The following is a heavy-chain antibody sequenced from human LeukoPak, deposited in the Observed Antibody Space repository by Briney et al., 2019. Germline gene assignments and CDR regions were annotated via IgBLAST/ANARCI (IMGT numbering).Heavy chain of an antibody. V-gene: IGHV3-23*01. CDR3: AKDFSFWSGYSTTYYMDV. CDR2: ISGSGGST. J-gene: IGHJ6*03. Sequence: PGGSLRLSCAASGFTFSSYAMSWVRQAPGKGLEWVSAISGSGGSTYYADSVKGRFTISRDNSKNTLYLQMNSLRAEDTAVYYCAKDFSFWSGYSTTYYMDVWGKGTTVTVSS. CDR1: GFTFSSYA. D-gene: IGHD3-3*01.